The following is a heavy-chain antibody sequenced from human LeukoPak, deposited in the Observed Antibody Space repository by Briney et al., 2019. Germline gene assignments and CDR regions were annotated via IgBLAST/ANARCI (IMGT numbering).Heavy chain of an antibody. D-gene: IGHD5-12*01. CDR1: GFTFSSYD. CDR2: ISSGGTTM. V-gene: IGHV3-48*03. Sequence: GGSLRLSCAASGFTFSSYDLNWVRQAPGKGLEWVSYISSGGTTMYYADSVKGRFTISRDNAKNSLYLQMNSLRAEDTAVYYCARDRSSGYSRSKDHWGQGTLVTVSS. CDR3: ARDRSSGYSRSKDH. J-gene: IGHJ4*02.